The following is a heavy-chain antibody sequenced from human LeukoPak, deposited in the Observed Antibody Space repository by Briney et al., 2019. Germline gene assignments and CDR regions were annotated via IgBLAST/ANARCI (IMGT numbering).Heavy chain of an antibody. CDR3: ARAGDIVGVFYFRYYGMDV. Sequence: PGGSLRLSCEVSGFDFSTYSMNWVRQAPGKGLEWVSSISGSSTYKFYADSVKGRFTISRDNAKNSVYLQMDSLSVDDTAVYYCARAGDIVGVFYFRYYGMDVWGQGTMVTVSS. J-gene: IGHJ6*02. CDR2: ISGSSTYK. V-gene: IGHV3-21*01. D-gene: IGHD2-2*01. CDR1: GFDFSTYS.